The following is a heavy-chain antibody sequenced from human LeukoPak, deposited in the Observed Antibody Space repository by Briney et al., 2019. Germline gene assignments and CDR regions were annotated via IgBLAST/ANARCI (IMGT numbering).Heavy chain of an antibody. J-gene: IGHJ1*01. CDR1: GFPFSTYA. CDR3: ARGRVGSC. V-gene: IGHV3-48*03. CDR2: ISSSGNSI. Sequence: PGRSLRLSCAASGFPFSTYAMYWVRQAPGKGLEWVSYISSSGNSIYYADSVKGRFTISRDNAKNSLYLQMNSLRAEDMAVYYCARGRVGSCWGQGTLVTVSS. D-gene: IGHD6-13*01.